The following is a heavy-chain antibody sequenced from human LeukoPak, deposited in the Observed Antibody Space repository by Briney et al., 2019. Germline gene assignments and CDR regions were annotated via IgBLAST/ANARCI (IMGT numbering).Heavy chain of an antibody. CDR2: IIPIFGTA. CDR3: AREGTYYYDSSGYYNAFDI. Sequence: PVKVSCKASGGTFSSYAISWVRQAPGPGLEWMGGIIPIFGTANYAQKFQGRVTITADKSTSTAYMELSSLRSEDTAVYYCAREGTYYYDSSGYYNAFDIWGQGTMVTVSS. D-gene: IGHD3-22*01. V-gene: IGHV1-69*06. J-gene: IGHJ3*02. CDR1: GGTFSSYA.